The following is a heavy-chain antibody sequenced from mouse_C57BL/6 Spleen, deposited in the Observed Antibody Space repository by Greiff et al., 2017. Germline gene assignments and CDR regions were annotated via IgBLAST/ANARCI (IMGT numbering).Heavy chain of an antibody. D-gene: IGHD2-1*01. V-gene: IGHV3-6*01. CDR2: ISYDGSN. Sequence: EVKLMESGPGLVKPSQSLSLTCSVTGYSITSGYYWNWIRQFPGNKLEWMGYISYDGSNNYNPSLKNRISITRDTSKNQFFLKLNSVTTEDTATYYCAGDYGNSDYWGQGTTLTVSS. J-gene: IGHJ2*01. CDR3: AGDYGNSDY. CDR1: GYSITSGYY.